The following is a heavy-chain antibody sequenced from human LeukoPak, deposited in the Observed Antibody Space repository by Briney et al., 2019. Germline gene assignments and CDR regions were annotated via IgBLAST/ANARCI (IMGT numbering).Heavy chain of an antibody. CDR1: GGSFSDYY. V-gene: IGHV4-34*01. Sequence: PSETLSLTCAVYGGSFSDYYWSWIRQPPGKGLEWIGEINHSGSTNYNPSLKSRVTISVDTSKNQFSLKLSSVTAADTAVYYCASDRGTYYYGSGSYYWFDPWGQGTLVTVSS. D-gene: IGHD3-10*01. CDR3: ASDRGTYYYGSGSYYWFDP. J-gene: IGHJ5*02. CDR2: INHSGST.